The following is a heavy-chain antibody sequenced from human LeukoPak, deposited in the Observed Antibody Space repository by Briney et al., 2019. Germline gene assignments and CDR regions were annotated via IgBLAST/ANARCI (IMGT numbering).Heavy chain of an antibody. D-gene: IGHD6-19*01. J-gene: IGHJ4*02. CDR2: INPNSGGT. V-gene: IGHV1-2*02. CDR1: GYTFTGYY. CDR3: ATLPSIAVAGPEGTFDY. Sequence: ASVKVSCKASGYTFTGYYMHWVRQAPGQGLEWMGWINPNSGGTNYAQKFQGRVTMTRDMSTSTVYMELSSLRSEDTAVYYCATLPSIAVAGPEGTFDYWGQGTLVTVSS.